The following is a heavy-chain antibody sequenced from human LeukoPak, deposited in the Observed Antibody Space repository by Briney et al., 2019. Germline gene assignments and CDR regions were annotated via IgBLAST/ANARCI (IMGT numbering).Heavy chain of an antibody. Sequence: ASVKVSCKASGYTFTSYGISWVRQAPGQGLEWMGWISAYNGNTNYAQKLQGRVTMTTDTSTSTAYMELRSLRSDDTAVYYCAREGGYCTNGVCIGLDYWCQGTLVTVSS. D-gene: IGHD2-8*01. J-gene: IGHJ4*02. V-gene: IGHV1-18*01. CDR2: ISAYNGNT. CDR3: AREGGYCTNGVCIGLDY. CDR1: GYTFTSYG.